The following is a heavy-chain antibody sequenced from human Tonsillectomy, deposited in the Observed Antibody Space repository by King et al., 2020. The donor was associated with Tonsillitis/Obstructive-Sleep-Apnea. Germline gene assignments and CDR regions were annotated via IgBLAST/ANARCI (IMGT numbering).Heavy chain of an antibody. D-gene: IGHD5-18*01. Sequence: QLVQSGGEVKKPGASVKVSCTASGYTFTSYGVTWVRQAPGQGLEWMGWISAYNGNTNYAQNLQGRVTMTTDTSTSTAYMELTGLRSDDTAVYYCARDRANGYGYDSWGQGTLVTVSS. CDR1: GYTFTSYG. CDR2: ISAYNGNT. J-gene: IGHJ4*02. V-gene: IGHV1-18*01. CDR3: ARDRANGYGYDS.